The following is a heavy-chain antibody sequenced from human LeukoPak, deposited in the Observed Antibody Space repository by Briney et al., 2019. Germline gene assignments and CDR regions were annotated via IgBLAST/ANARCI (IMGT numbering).Heavy chain of an antibody. J-gene: IGHJ3*02. CDR3: AKGRQQWWTFDALDI. CDR2: ISFDGGKK. Sequence: PGGSLRLSCAASGFTFSSYGMHWVRQAPGKGLEGVALISFDGGKKFYADSVKGRFTISRDNSKNTLYLQMNSLTPDDTAVYSCAKGRQQWWTFDALDIWGQGTMVTVSS. CDR1: GFTFSSYG. D-gene: IGHD5-18*01. V-gene: IGHV3-30*18.